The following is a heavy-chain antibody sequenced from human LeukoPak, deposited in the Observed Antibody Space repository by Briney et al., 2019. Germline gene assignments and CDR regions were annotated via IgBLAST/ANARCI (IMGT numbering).Heavy chain of an antibody. CDR1: GFTFSRYN. D-gene: IGHD3-10*01. CDR2: INHSGST. V-gene: IGHV4-34*01. J-gene: IGHJ4*02. CDR3: ARAGFGLAPLRGTPFDY. Sequence: GSLRLSCAASGFTFSRYNMNWIRQPPGKGLEWIGEINHSGSTNYNPSLKSRVTISVDTSKNQFSLKLSSVTAADTAVYYCARAGFGLAPLRGTPFDYWGQGTLVTVSS.